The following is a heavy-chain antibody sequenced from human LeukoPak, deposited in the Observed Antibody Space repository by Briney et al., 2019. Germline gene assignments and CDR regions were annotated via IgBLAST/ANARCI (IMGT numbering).Heavy chain of an antibody. D-gene: IGHD6-6*01. CDR3: ARLEYSSSSPWDY. V-gene: IGHV3-21*01. CDR1: GFTISSYN. CDR2: ISSSSNYI. Sequence: GGSLRLSCAASGFTISSYNMNWVRQAPGKGLEWVSSISSSSNYINYADSVKGRFTISRDNAKNSLYLQMNSLRAEDTAVYYCARLEYSSSSPWDYWGQGTLVTVSS. J-gene: IGHJ4*02.